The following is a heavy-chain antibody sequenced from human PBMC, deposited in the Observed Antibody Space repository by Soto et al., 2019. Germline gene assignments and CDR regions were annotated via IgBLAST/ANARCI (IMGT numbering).Heavy chain of an antibody. CDR1: GYSFTSYW. Sequence: PXESLKVSWQCSGYSFTSYWIGWVLQMPGKGLEWMGIIYPGDSDTRYSPSFQGQVTISADKSISTAYLQWSSLKASDTAMYYCARSRDGYKVFDYWGQGTLVTVSS. D-gene: IGHD5-12*01. V-gene: IGHV5-51*01. J-gene: IGHJ4*02. CDR2: IYPGDSDT. CDR3: ARSRDGYKVFDY.